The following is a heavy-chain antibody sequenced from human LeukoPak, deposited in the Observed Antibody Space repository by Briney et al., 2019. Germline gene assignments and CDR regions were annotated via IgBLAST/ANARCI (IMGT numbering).Heavy chain of an antibody. Sequence: GGSLRLSCAASGFTFSSYEMNWVRQAPGKGLEWVSYISSSGSTIYYADSVKGRFTISRDNAKNSLYLQMNSPRAEDTAVYYCARGFDYIAVAGMGFDYWGQGTLVTVSS. CDR3: ARGFDYIAVAGMGFDY. J-gene: IGHJ4*02. V-gene: IGHV3-48*03. CDR2: ISSSGSTI. D-gene: IGHD6-19*01. CDR1: GFTFSSYE.